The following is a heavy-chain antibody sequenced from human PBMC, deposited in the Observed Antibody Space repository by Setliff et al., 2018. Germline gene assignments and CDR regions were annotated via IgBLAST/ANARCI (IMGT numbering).Heavy chain of an antibody. V-gene: IGHV4-61*02. CDR2: IYTSGST. CDR3: ARESRYYYDNLGTLDY. D-gene: IGHD3-22*01. Sequence: SETLSLTCTVSGGSISSGSYYWSWIRQPAGKGLEWIGRIYTSGSTNYNPSLKSRVSISIDTSKNQFSLNVRSVTAAATAVYYCARESRYYYDNLGTLDYWGQGALVTVSS. CDR1: GGSISSGSYY. J-gene: IGHJ4*02.